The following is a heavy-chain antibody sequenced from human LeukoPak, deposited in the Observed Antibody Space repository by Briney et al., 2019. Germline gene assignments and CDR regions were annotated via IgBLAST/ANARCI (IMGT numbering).Heavy chain of an antibody. V-gene: IGHV1-2*02. CDR2: INPNSGGT. J-gene: IGHJ6*03. CDR1: GYTFTGYY. CDR3: ARDFNSTYYYYMDV. D-gene: IGHD2/OR15-2a*01. Sequence: ASVKVSCKASGYTFTGYYMHWVRQAPGQGLEWMGWINPNSGGTNYAQKFQGRVTMTRDTSISTAYMELSWLRSDDTAVYYCARDFNSTYYYYMDVWGKGTTVTVSS.